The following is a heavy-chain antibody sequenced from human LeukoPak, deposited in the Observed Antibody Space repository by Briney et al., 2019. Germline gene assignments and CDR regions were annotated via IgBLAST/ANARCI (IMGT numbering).Heavy chain of an antibody. CDR3: ASLYSSGCNY. V-gene: IGHV3-21*01. Sequence: GGSLRLSCAASGFTFSSYSMNWVRQAPGKGLEWVSSISSSSSYIYYADSVKGRFTISRDNAKNSLCLQMNSLRAEDTAVYYCASLYSSGCNYWGQGTLVTVSS. CDR1: GFTFSSYS. D-gene: IGHD6-19*01. CDR2: ISSSSSYI. J-gene: IGHJ4*02.